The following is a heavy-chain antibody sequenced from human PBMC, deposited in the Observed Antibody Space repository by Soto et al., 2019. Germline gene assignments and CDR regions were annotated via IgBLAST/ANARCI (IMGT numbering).Heavy chain of an antibody. CDR2: ISSSSSYI. V-gene: IGHV3-21*01. J-gene: IGHJ4*02. CDR1: GFTFSRYS. Sequence: EVQLVESGGGLVKPGGSLRLSCAASGFTFSRYSMNWVRQAPGRGLEWVSSISSSSSYIYYADSVKGRFTISRDNAKNSLYLQMNSLRAKDTAVYYCARDQPGYSYGYGLGYWGQGTLVTVSS. CDR3: ARDQPGYSYGYGLGY. D-gene: IGHD5-18*01.